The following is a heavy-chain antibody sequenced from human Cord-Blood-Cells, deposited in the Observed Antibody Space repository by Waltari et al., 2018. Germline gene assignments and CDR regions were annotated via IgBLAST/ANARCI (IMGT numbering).Heavy chain of an antibody. J-gene: IGHJ6*02. CDR1: GYTLTELS. Sequence: QVQLVPSGAEVKKPGASVKVSCKVSGYTLTELSMQWVRMAPGTGLEWMGGCDPEDGETIYAQKFQGRVTMTEDTSTDTAYMELSSLRSEDTAVYYCVGNSGYDHYYYYYGMDVWGQGTTVTVSS. V-gene: IGHV1-24*01. CDR3: VGNSGYDHYYYYYGMDV. D-gene: IGHD5-12*01. CDR2: CDPEDGET.